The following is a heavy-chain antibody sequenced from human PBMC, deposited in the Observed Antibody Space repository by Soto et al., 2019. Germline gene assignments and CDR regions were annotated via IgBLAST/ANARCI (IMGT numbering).Heavy chain of an antibody. CDR3: ASQIVGATSFDY. D-gene: IGHD1-26*01. CDR1: GGSISSGGYY. V-gene: IGHV4-31*03. J-gene: IGHJ4*02. CDR2: IYYSGST. Sequence: PSETLSLTCTVSGGSISSGGYYWSWIRQHPGKGPEWIGYIYYSGSTYYNPSLKSRVTISVDTSKNQFSLKLSSVTAADTAVYYCASQIVGATSFDYWGQGTLVTVSS.